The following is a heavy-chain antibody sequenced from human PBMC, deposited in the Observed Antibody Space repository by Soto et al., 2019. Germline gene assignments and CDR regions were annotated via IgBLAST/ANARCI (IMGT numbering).Heavy chain of an antibody. CDR2: MYYSGST. J-gene: IGHJ4*02. D-gene: IGHD3-3*01. Sequence: QVQLQESCPGLVKPSETLSLTCTVSGGSISSYYWSWIRQPPGKGLEWIGYMYYSGSTNYNPSLKSRVTISLDTSQNQFFLKVSSVTAADTAVYYCARGGWRQIDYWGQGTLVTVSS. CDR3: ARGGWRQIDY. V-gene: IGHV4-59*08. CDR1: GGSISSYY.